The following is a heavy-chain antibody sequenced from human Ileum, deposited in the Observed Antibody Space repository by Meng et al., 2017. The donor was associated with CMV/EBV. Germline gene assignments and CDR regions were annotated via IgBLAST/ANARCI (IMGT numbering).Heavy chain of an antibody. V-gene: IGHV4-30-4*08. CDR1: GASISSGDYY. Sequence: QVQPQESRPGLVNPSQTLSLSCPVSGASISSGDYYWSWIRQPPGKGLEWIGYIFFSGNTYYNPSLNNRVIISIDTPRNQFSLKVDSVTAADTAVYYCARFRIAALGNLFDPWGHGTLVTVSS. J-gene: IGHJ5*02. CDR3: ARFRIAALGNLFDP. CDR2: IFFSGNT. D-gene: IGHD6-13*01.